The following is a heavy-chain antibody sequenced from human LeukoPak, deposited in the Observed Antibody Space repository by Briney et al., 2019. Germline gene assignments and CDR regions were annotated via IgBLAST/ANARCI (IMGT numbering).Heavy chain of an antibody. CDR1: GFTVSSNY. CDR2: ISNSGDRT. CDR3: ARQGQGYDFWSGRGDAFDI. D-gene: IGHD3-3*01. Sequence: LPGGSLRLSCAASGFTVSSNYMNWVRQSPGKGLEWVSAISNSGDRTYYADSVKGRFTISRDNSKNMLYLQMNSLRAEDTAVYYCARQGQGYDFWSGRGDAFDIWGQGTMVTVSS. V-gene: IGHV3-53*01. J-gene: IGHJ3*02.